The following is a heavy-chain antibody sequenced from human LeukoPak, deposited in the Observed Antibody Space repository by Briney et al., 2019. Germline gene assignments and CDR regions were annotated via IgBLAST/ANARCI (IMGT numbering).Heavy chain of an antibody. D-gene: IGHD2/OR15-2a*01. CDR3: AKRGIVIRELLVIGFHKEAYYFDS. J-gene: IGHJ4*02. CDR1: GFSFIIYF. Sequence: GGSLRLSCAASGFSFIIYFMNWVRQAPGKGLEWVSSISRTSEYIHYADSVRGRFAISRDNAKNSVYLQMNSLRAEDTAVYFCAKRGIVIRELLVIGFHKEAYYFDSWGQGILVAVSS. CDR2: ISRTSEYI. V-gene: IGHV3-21*04.